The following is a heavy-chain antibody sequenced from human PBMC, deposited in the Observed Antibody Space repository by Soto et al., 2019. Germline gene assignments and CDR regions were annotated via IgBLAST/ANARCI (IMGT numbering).Heavy chain of an antibody. CDR1: GFTFRSYG. J-gene: IGHJ6*02. CDR3: GKGTRDCSGGECPLYYYYGMDV. Sequence: PGGSLRLSCAASGFTFRSYGMHWARQAPGKGMEWLAVISNDGTNKYLSDSVKSRLTLSRDNSRNTLSLEINNLRPDDTAVYYWGKGTRDCSGGECPLYYYYGMDVWGQGTTVTVSS. D-gene: IGHD2-8*02. CDR2: ISNDGTNK. V-gene: IGHV3-30*18.